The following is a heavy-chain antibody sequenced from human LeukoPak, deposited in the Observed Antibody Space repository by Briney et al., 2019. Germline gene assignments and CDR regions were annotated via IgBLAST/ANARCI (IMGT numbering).Heavy chain of an antibody. D-gene: IGHD6-13*01. CDR3: ARAALAGVDP. Sequence: SETLSLTCTVSGGSISSHYWSWIRQPPGKGLEWIGYIYYSGRTNYNPSLKSRVTISVGPSKNQFSLKLSSVTAADTGVYYCARAALAGVDPWGEGTLVTVSS. CDR1: GGSISSHY. CDR2: IYYSGRT. J-gene: IGHJ5*02. V-gene: IGHV4-59*11.